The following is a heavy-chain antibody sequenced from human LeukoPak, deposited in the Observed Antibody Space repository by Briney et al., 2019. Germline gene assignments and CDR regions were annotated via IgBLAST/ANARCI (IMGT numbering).Heavy chain of an antibody. V-gene: IGHV4-34*01. Sequence: PSETLSLTGAVYGAAHSEYYWSWIRQSPGKGLEWIGEVAHKGPTVYSPTLNRKYNPSFKSRVTMSVDPSKNQFSLKLTSVTVADTATYYCVRQGTNSGYYLLDYWGQGHLVIVSS. CDR3: VRQGTNSGYYLLDY. CDR2: VAHKGPTVYSPTLNR. CDR1: GAAHSEYY. J-gene: IGHJ4*02. D-gene: IGHD3-22*01.